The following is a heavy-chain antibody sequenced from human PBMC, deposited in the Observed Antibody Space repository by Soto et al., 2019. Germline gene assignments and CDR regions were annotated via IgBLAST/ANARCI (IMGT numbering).Heavy chain of an antibody. Sequence: GGSLRLSCTASGFPFSSYTMHWLRRAPGKGLEWVGIISFDGSRKYYADWLKGRIVISRDNSKDSLYLQMDTLRPDDTAIYYCTRVTVTSLTPHQEFNYDGMDVWGQGTTVTVSS. J-gene: IGHJ6*02. CDR3: TRVTVTSLTPHQEFNYDGMDV. CDR1: GFPFSSYT. CDR2: ISFDGSRK. V-gene: IGHV3-30*09. D-gene: IGHD3-10*01.